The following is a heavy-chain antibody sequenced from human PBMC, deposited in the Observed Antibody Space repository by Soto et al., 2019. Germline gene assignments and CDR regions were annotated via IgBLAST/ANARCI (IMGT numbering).Heavy chain of an antibody. J-gene: IGHJ4*02. V-gene: IGHV4-34*01. CDR3: ARVFSTLGGIVVVTHIDY. CDR2: INHSGST. D-gene: IGHD2-21*02. CDR1: GGSFSGYY. Sequence: QVQLQQWGAGLLKPSETLSLTCAVYGGSFSGYYWSWIRQPPGKGLVWIGEINHSGSTNYHSSLKHRLNTSVDTTKNQFSRTLSSVTAADTAVYYCARVFSTLGGIVVVTHIDYWDQGTLVTVSS.